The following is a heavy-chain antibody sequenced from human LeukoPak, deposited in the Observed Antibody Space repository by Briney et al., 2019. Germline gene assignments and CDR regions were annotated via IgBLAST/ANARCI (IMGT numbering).Heavy chain of an antibody. D-gene: IGHD6-19*01. CDR1: GGTFSSYA. Sequence: ASVKVSCKASGGTFSSYAISWVRQAPGQGLEWMGRIIPIFGTANYAQKFQGRVTITTDESTSTAYMELSSLISEDTAVYYCASSGQWLAWRDYWGQGTLVTVSS. CDR3: ASSGQWLAWRDY. CDR2: IIPIFGTA. V-gene: IGHV1-69*05. J-gene: IGHJ4*02.